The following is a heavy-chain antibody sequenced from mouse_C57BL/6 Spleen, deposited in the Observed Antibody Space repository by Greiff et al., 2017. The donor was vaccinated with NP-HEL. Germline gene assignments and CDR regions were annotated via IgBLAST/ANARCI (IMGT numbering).Heavy chain of an antibody. CDR2: INPNNGGT. CDR3: ARWVITTVVAYYFDY. D-gene: IGHD1-1*01. J-gene: IGHJ2*01. V-gene: IGHV1-26*01. CDR1: GYTFTDYY. Sequence: EVQLQQSGPELVKPGASVKISCKASGYTFTDYYMNWVKQSHGKSLEWIGDINPNNGGTSYNQKFKGKATLTVDKSSSTAYMELRSLTSEDSAVYYCARWVITTVVAYYFDYWGQGTTLTVSS.